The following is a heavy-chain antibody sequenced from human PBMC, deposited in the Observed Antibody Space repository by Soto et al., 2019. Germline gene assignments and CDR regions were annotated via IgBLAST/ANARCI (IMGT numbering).Heavy chain of an antibody. CDR2: IYYSGST. J-gene: IGHJ4*02. D-gene: IGHD6-13*01. CDR3: ARALGRYSTRPFFDY. Sequence: SQTLSLTCTVSGGSISSYYWSWIRQPPGKGLEWIGYIYYSGSTNYNPSLKSRVTISVDTSKNQFSLKLSSVTAADTAVYYCARALGRYSTRPFFDYWGQGTLVTVS. V-gene: IGHV4-59*01. CDR1: GGSISSYY.